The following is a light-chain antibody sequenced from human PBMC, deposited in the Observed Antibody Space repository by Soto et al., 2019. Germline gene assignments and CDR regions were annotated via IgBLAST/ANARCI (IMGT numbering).Light chain of an antibody. CDR1: SSDVGGYNF. CDR2: DFT. CDR3: CSYEVAFTDCI. J-gene: IGLJ2*01. V-gene: IGLV2-11*01. Sequence: QSVLTQPRSVSGAPGQTVTISCTGTSSDVGGYNFVSWYQQHPGKAPKVLIFDFTNRPSGVPDHFSGSKSGNSASLTISGLQAEDEADYYCCSYEVAFTDCIFGAGTKLTVL.